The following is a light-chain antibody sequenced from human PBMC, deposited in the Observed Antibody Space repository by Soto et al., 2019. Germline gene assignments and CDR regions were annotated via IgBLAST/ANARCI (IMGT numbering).Light chain of an antibody. V-gene: IGLV3-21*04. CDR2: NEI. J-gene: IGLJ2*01. Sequence: SYELTQPPSMSVAPGKTARITCGGNTIGRKSVHWYQQRPGQAPILVIYNEIERPSGIPERFSGSNSGNTATLTISRVDAGDEADYYCHVWDSENDHPVFGGGTKLTVL. CDR1: TIGRKS. CDR3: HVWDSENDHPV.